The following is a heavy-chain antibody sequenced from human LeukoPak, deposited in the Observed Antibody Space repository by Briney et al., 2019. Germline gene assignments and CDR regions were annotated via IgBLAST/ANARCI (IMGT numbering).Heavy chain of an antibody. Sequence: SDTLSLTRGFYGEWLSGYYCSWILQPPAKGLEWSGEINHSGSTNYNTSLKSRVTISVDTSKNQFSLKLSSVTAADTAVYYCARGYGSGSYSVYYYGMDVWGKGTTVTVSS. CDR3: ARGYGSGSYSVYYYGMDV. V-gene: IGHV4-34*01. CDR2: INHSGST. D-gene: IGHD3-10*01. J-gene: IGHJ6*04. CDR1: GEWLSGYY.